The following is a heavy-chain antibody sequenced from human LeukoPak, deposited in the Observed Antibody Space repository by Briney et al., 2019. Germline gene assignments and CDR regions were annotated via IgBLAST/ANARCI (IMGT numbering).Heavy chain of an antibody. D-gene: IGHD3-9*01. V-gene: IGHV3-21*01. J-gene: IGHJ4*02. CDR1: GFTFSSYS. Sequence: GGSLRLSCTASGFTFSSYSMNWVRQAPGKGLEWVSSISSSSSYIYYADSVKGRFTISRDNAKNSLYLQMNSLRAEDTAVYYCAKSSRYYDILTGYYRPADYWGQGTLVTVSS. CDR3: AKSSRYYDILTGYYRPADY. CDR2: ISSSSSYI.